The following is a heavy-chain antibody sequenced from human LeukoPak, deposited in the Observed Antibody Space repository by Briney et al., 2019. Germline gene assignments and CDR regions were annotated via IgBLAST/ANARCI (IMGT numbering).Heavy chain of an antibody. Sequence: ASVNVSFKVSGYTLTELSMHWVRQAPGKGLEWMGGFDPEDGETIYAQKFQGRVTMTEDTSTDTAYMELSSLRSEDTAVYYCAIDSSGYYWSWGQGTLVTVSS. V-gene: IGHV1-24*01. CDR3: AIDSSGYYWS. CDR1: GYTLTELS. CDR2: FDPEDGET. D-gene: IGHD3-22*01. J-gene: IGHJ5*02.